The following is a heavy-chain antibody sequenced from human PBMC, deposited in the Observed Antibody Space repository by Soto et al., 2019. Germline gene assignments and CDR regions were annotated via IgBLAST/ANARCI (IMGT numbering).Heavy chain of an antibody. Sequence: GGPLRLSCVASGFTFKAYAMGWVRQAPGKGLEWVSSITATNGNSYYADSVRGRFTISRDNSRNSLFLQMNGLRPEDSALYYCAKDEGTSSTVFDYWGQGTLVTVSS. CDR2: ITATNGNS. V-gene: IGHV3-23*01. J-gene: IGHJ4*02. D-gene: IGHD4-4*01. CDR3: AKDEGTSSTVFDY. CDR1: GFTFKAYA.